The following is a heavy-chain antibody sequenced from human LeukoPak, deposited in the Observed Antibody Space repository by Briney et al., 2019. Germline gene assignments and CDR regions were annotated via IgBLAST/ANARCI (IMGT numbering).Heavy chain of an antibody. CDR2: IYTSGST. CDR1: GGSISSGNYY. J-gene: IGHJ5*02. D-gene: IGHD3-3*01. CDR3: ARDHRESFYDFWSALDP. Sequence: PSQTLSLTCIVSGGSISSGNYYWSWIRQPAGKGLEWIGRIYTSGSTNYNPSLKSRLTISLDTSKNQFSLKLSSVTAADTAVYYCARDHRESFYDFWSALDPWGQGTLVTVSS. V-gene: IGHV4-61*02.